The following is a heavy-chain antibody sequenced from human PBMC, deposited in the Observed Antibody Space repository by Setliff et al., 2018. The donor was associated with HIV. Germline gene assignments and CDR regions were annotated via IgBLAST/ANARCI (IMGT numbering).Heavy chain of an antibody. Sequence: GASVKVSCKASGYTFTGYYMHWVRQAPGQGLEWMGWISTYNGNTNYAQKFQGRVTMTTVTSTSTAYMELRSLRSDDTAVYYCARMVVINRVPFHHDLWGQGTLVTVSS. CDR1: GYTFTGYY. CDR2: ISTYNGNT. J-gene: IGHJ5*02. D-gene: IGHD2-21*01. V-gene: IGHV1-18*04. CDR3: ARMVVINRVPFHHDL.